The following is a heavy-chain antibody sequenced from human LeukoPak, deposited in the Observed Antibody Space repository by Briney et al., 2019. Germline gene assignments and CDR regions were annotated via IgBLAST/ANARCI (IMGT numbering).Heavy chain of an antibody. J-gene: IGHJ3*02. CDR2: ISSSSSYI. CDR1: GFTFSSYS. CDR3: ARPGAGGAFDI. D-gene: IGHD3-10*01. Sequence: GGSLRLSCAASGFTFSSYSMNWVRQAPGKGLEWVSSISSSSSYIYYADSVKGRFTISRDNAKNSLYLQINSLRSEDTAVYYCARPGAGGAFDIWGQGTMVTVSS. V-gene: IGHV3-21*04.